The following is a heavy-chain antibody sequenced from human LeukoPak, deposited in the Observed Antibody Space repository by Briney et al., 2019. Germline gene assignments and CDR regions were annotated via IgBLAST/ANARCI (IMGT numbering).Heavy chain of an antibody. CDR1: GFSFSGYW. J-gene: IGHJ3*02. Sequence: GGSLRLSCAASGFSFSGYWMSWVRQAPGKGLEWVSAISGSGGSTYYADSVKGRFTISRDNSKNTLYLQMNSLRAEDTAVYYCADSSSWYDAFDIWGQGTMVTVSS. V-gene: IGHV3-23*01. CDR2: ISGSGGST. D-gene: IGHD6-13*01. CDR3: ADSSSWYDAFDI.